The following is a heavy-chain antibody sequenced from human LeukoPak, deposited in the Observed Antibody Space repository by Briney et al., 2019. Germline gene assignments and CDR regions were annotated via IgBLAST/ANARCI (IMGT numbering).Heavy chain of an antibody. CDR2: IKQDGSEK. CDR1: GFTFSSYW. Sequence: GGSLRLPCAASGFTFSSYWMSWVRQAPGKGLEWVANIKQDGSEKYYVDSVKGRFTISRDNAKNSLYLQMNSLRAEDTAVYYCARGDSWDSGYAIGLDYWGQGTLVTVSS. V-gene: IGHV3-7*03. J-gene: IGHJ4*02. CDR3: ARGDSWDSGYAIGLDY. D-gene: IGHD5-12*01.